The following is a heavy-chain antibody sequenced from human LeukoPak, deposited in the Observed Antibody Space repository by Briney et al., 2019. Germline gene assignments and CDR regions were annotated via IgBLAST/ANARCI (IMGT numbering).Heavy chain of an antibody. CDR1: GGTFSSYA. J-gene: IGHJ6*02. V-gene: IGHV1-46*01. D-gene: IGHD2-15*01. CDR3: ARDLVVVVAPQHYYYYGMDV. CDR2: INPSGGST. Sequence: ASVEVSCKASGGTFSSYAISWVRQAPGQGLEWMGIINPSGGSTSYAQKFQGRVTMTRDTSTSTVYMELSSLRSEDTAVYYCARDLVVVVAPQHYYYYGMDVWGQGTTVTVSS.